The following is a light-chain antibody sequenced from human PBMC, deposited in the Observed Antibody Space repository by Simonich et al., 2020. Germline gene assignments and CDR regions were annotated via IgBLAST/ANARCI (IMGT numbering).Light chain of an antibody. V-gene: IGLV2-14*03. CDR1: SSDVGGCNY. CDR3: CSYAGSVV. J-gene: IGLJ2*01. CDR2: DVS. Sequence: QSALTQPPSASGSPGQSVTISCTGTSSDVGGCNYVSWYQQHPGTAPKLMIYDVSNRPSGVSNRFSGSKPGNTASLTISGLQAEDEADDYCCSYAGSVVFGGGTKLTVL.